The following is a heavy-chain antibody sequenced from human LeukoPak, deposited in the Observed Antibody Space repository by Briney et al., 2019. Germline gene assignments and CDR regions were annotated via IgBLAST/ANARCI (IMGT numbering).Heavy chain of an antibody. V-gene: IGHV3-21*01. CDR1: GLTFSSYS. CDR2: ISSSSSYI. D-gene: IGHD3-16*01. J-gene: IGHJ3*02. CDR3: ARVKGDRFLPDAFDI. Sequence: PGGSLRLSGAASGLTFSSYSMNWVRKAPGKGLEWVSSISSSSSYIYYADSVKGRFTISRDNAKNSLYLQMNSLRAEDTAVYYCARVKGDRFLPDAFDIWGQGTMVTVSS.